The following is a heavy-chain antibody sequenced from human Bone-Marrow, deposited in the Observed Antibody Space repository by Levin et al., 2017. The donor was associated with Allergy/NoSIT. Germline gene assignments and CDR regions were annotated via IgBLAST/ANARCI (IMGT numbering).Heavy chain of an antibody. Sequence: GGSLRLSCAASGFTFSSYSMNWVRQAPGKGLEWVSSISSSSTYIYYADSVKGRFTVSRDNAKNSLYLQMSSLRAEDTAVYHCARPKTRTIFGVITTYYYYAMDVWGQGTSVTVSS. D-gene: IGHD3-3*01. V-gene: IGHV3-21*01. CDR1: GFTFSSYS. CDR2: ISSSSTYI. J-gene: IGHJ6*02. CDR3: ARPKTRTIFGVITTYYYYAMDV.